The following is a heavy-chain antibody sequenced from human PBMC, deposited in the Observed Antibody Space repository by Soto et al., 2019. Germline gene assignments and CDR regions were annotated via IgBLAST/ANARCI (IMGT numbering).Heavy chain of an antibody. CDR1: RGTFSSYA. J-gene: IGHJ6*02. Sequence: QVQLVQSGAEVKKPGCSVKVSCKASRGTFSSYAISWVRQAPGQGLEWMGGIIPIFGTANYAQKFQGRVTITADESTSTAYMELSSLRSEDTAVYYCASTTTKEYYYGMDVWGQGTTVTVSS. CDR2: IIPIFGTA. D-gene: IGHD1-1*01. CDR3: ASTTTKEYYYGMDV. V-gene: IGHV1-69*01.